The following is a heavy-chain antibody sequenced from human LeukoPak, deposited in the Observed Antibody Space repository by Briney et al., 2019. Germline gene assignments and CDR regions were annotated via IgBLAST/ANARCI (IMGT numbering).Heavy chain of an antibody. Sequence: PRMSLRLSCAASGFTFSRYTMHWVRQAPGKGLEWVAVISNDGNNKDYADSVKGRFTTSRDNSKNTLYLQVNSLRAEDTAVYYCARDRYYGSGRYNYFDFWGQGTLVTVSS. J-gene: IGHJ4*02. D-gene: IGHD3-10*01. V-gene: IGHV3-30-3*01. CDR1: GFTFSRYT. CDR3: ARDRYYGSGRYNYFDF. CDR2: ISNDGNNK.